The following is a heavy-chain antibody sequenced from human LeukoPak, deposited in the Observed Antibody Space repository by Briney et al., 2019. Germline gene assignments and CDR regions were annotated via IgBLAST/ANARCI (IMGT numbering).Heavy chain of an antibody. V-gene: IGHV3-7*01. CDR3: ARAMDV. CDR2: IKHDGSEK. J-gene: IGHJ6*02. CDR1: GGSIRSSYYY. Sequence: ETLSLTCTVSGGSIRSSYYYWGWIRQAPGKGLEWVANIKHDGSEKYYVDSVKGRFTISRDNAKNSLYLQMNSLRAEDTAVYYCARAMDVWGQGTTVTVSS.